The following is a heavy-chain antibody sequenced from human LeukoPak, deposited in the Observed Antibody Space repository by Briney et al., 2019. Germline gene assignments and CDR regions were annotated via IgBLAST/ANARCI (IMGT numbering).Heavy chain of an antibody. J-gene: IGHJ5*02. Sequence: PSETLSLTCTVSGDSISTSNSYWGWIRQPPGEGLEWIGSIYYTGGTYYNTSLKSRVTISVDTSKNQFSLKLSSVTAADTAVYYCARDARRGWFDPWGQGTLVTVSS. CDR1: GDSISTSNSY. CDR3: ARDARRGWFDP. V-gene: IGHV4-39*07. D-gene: IGHD3-10*01. CDR2: IYYTGGT.